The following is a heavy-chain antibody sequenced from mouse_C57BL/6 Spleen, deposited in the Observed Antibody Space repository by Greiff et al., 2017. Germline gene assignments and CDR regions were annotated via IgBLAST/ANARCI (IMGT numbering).Heavy chain of an antibody. CDR1: GNTCTNYG. J-gene: IGHJ2*01. CDR3: ARSACALDY. Sequence: QVQLQQSGPELAKPGASVKQSYKASGNTCTNYGMHWVKQRPGQGLEWIGYIHPSSGYTKYNQKFKDKATLTADKSSSTAYMQLSLLTYEDSAVYFCARSACALDYWGQGTLLTVSS. V-gene: IGHV1-7*01. CDR2: IHPSSGYT. D-gene: IGHD6-1*01.